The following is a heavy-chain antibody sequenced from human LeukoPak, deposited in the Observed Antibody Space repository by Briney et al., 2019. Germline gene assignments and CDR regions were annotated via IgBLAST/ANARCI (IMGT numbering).Heavy chain of an antibody. CDR2: IYTSGST. CDR3: ASHGKQYYYYYMDV. J-gene: IGHJ6*03. D-gene: IGHD4-23*01. Sequence: SETLSLTCTVSGGSISSYYWSWIRQPAGKGLEWIGRIYTSGSTYYNPSLKSRVTISVDKSKNQFSLKLSSVTAADTAVYYCASHGKQYYYYYMDVWGKGTTVTVSS. CDR1: GGSISSYY. V-gene: IGHV4-4*07.